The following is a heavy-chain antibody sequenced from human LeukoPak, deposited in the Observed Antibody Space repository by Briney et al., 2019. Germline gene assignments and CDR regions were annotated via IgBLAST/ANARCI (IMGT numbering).Heavy chain of an antibody. D-gene: IGHD3-10*01. Sequence: GASVKVSCKASGYTFTCYYMHWVRQAPGQGLEWMGIINPSGGSTSYAQKFQGRVTMTRDTSTSTVYMELSSLRSEDTAVYYCARIMGRRDRGYYFDYWGQGTLVTVSS. V-gene: IGHV1-46*01. CDR1: GYTFTCYY. J-gene: IGHJ4*02. CDR3: ARIMGRRDRGYYFDY. CDR2: INPSGGST.